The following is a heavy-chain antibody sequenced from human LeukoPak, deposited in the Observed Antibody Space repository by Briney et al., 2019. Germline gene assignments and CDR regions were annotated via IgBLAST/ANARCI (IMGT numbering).Heavy chain of an antibody. CDR1: GFTFSSYA. D-gene: IGHD5-12*01. Sequence: GGSLGLSCAASGFTFSSYAMSWVRQAPGKGLEWVSAISGSGGSTYYADSVKGRFTISRDNSKNTLYLQMNSLRAEDTAAYYCAREGIGRLRFRYFDYWGQGTLVTVSS. V-gene: IGHV3-23*01. CDR2: ISGSGGST. J-gene: IGHJ4*02. CDR3: AREGIGRLRFRYFDY.